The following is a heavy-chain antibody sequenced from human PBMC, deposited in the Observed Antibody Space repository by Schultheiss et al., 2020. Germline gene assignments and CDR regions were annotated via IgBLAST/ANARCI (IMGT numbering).Heavy chain of an antibody. Sequence: GGSLRLSCAASGFTFSSYAMNWVRQAPGKGLEWVSAISGSGGNTYYADSVKGRFAISRDNSKNTLYLQMNSLRAEDTAVYYCAKGDIVATIYSYYYGMDVWGQGTTVTVS. CDR3: AKGDIVATIYSYYYGMDV. D-gene: IGHD5-12*01. V-gene: IGHV3-23*01. J-gene: IGHJ6*02. CDR2: ISGSGGNT. CDR1: GFTFSSYA.